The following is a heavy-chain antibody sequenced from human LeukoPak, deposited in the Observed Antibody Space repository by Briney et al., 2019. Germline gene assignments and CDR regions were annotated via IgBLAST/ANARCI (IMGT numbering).Heavy chain of an antibody. CDR1: GCTFTSYA. CDR3: ARAPILLWFGELSDY. Sequence: ASVKVSCKASGCTFTSYAMHWVRQAPGQRLEWMGWINAGNGNTKYSQKFQGRVTITRDTSASTAYMELSSLRSEDTAVYYCARAPILLWFGELSDYWGQGTLVTVSS. D-gene: IGHD3-10*01. J-gene: IGHJ4*02. CDR2: INAGNGNT. V-gene: IGHV1-3*01.